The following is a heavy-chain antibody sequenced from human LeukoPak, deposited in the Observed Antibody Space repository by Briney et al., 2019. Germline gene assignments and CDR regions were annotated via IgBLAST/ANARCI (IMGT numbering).Heavy chain of an antibody. CDR3: AKDDWNYYYYMDV. CDR2: ISGSGGST. CDR1: GFTFSSYA. J-gene: IGHJ6*03. Sequence: GRSLRLSCAASGFTFSSYAMSWVRQAPGKGLEWVSAISGSGGSTYYADSVKGRFTISRDNSKNTLYLQMNSLRAEDTAVYYCAKDDWNYYYYMDVWGKGTTVTVSS. V-gene: IGHV3-23*01. D-gene: IGHD3-9*01.